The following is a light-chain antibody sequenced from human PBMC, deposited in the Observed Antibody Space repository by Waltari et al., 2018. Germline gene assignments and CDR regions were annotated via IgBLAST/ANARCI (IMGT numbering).Light chain of an antibody. Sequence: IQLTQTPSTLSASAGDKVTIPCRARQDIHRYLAWYRHKSGKAPRGLIYLASTLEVGVPSRFSGSGSGTQFTLTIRNLQPEDFATYFCQQYHGDWTTFGQGTRLEIK. J-gene: IGKJ5*01. CDR2: LAS. CDR1: QDIHRY. V-gene: IGKV1-5*03. CDR3: QQYHGDWTT.